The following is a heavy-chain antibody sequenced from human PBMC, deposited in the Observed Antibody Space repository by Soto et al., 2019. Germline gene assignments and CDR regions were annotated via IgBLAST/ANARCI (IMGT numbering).Heavy chain of an antibody. Sequence: QVQLQESGPGLVKPSQTLSLTCTVSGGSIRGGDYYWSWIRQHPGKGLEWLGYIFYSGNSFYNPSLKSGVTISVDTSKNQFSLQLSSVTAADTAIYYCARLSSLYYNSDYGGYYFDYWGQGTLVSVSS. CDR1: GGSIRGGDYY. V-gene: IGHV4-31*03. CDR2: IFYSGNS. D-gene: IGHD3-10*01. CDR3: ARLSSLYYNSDYGGYYFDY. J-gene: IGHJ4*02.